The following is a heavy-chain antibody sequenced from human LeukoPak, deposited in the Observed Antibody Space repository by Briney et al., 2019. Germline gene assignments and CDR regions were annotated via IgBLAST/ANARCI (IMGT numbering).Heavy chain of an antibody. V-gene: IGHV5-51*01. J-gene: IGHJ6*02. CDR3: ARHGYRSGGSCYYLGDYYYGMDV. CDR1: GYSFTSYW. CDR2: IYPGDSDT. Sequence: AGEFLKISCKGSGYSFTSYWIGWVRQMPGKGLEWMGIIYPGDSDTRYSPSFQGQVTISADKSISTAYLQWSSLKASDTAMYYCARHGYRSGGSCYYLGDYYYGMDVWGQGTTVTVSS. D-gene: IGHD2-15*01.